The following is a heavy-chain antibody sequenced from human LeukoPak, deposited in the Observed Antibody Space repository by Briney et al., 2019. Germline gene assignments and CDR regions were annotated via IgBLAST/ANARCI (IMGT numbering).Heavy chain of an antibody. CDR1: GFTFNKDG. CDR2: IWYDGSNK. J-gene: IGHJ5*02. V-gene: IGHV3-33*06. D-gene: IGHD1-26*01. CDR3: AKDAQGIVGAPVNWFDP. Sequence: PGGSLRLSCAASGFTFNKDGMHWVRQAPGKGLEWVAVIWYDGSNKKYVESVKGRFTISRENSKNTVHLQMSSLRGEDTAVYYCAKDAQGIVGAPVNWFDPWGQGTLVTVSS.